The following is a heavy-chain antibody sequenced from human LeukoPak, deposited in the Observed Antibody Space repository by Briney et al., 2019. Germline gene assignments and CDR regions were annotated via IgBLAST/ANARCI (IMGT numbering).Heavy chain of an antibody. V-gene: IGHV1-69*13. CDR3: ARAANWHDDDWFDP. D-gene: IGHD1-1*01. CDR1: GGTFSSYA. J-gene: IGHJ5*02. Sequence: ASVTVSCKASGGTFSSYAISWVRQAPGQGLEWMGGIIPIFGTANYAQKFQGRVTITADESTSTAYMELSSLRSEDTAVYYCARAANWHDDDWFDPWGQGTLVTVSS. CDR2: IIPIFGTA.